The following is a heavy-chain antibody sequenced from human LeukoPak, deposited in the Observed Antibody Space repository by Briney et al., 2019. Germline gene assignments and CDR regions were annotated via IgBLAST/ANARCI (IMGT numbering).Heavy chain of an antibody. CDR3: ASAREYCGSAECYDYFQY. D-gene: IGHD2-21*01. CDR1: GFTVRTHS. Sequence: GGSLRLSCTASGFTVRTHSMSWVRQAPGKGLEWVSVIYSGGSTYYADPVNGRFTISRDSSKSTLFLQMNSLRAEDTALYYCASAREYCGSAECYDYFQYWGQGTLVTVSS. J-gene: IGHJ1*01. V-gene: IGHV3-53*01. CDR2: IYSGGST.